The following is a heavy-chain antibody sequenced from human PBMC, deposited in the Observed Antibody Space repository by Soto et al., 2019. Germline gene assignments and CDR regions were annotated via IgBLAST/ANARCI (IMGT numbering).Heavy chain of an antibody. CDR3: AVSRDGYSMDV. V-gene: IGHV4-34*01. D-gene: IGHD2-2*01. CDR1: GGSFSGYY. J-gene: IGHJ6*02. Sequence: PSETLSLTCAVYGGSFSGYYWSWIRQPPGKGLEWIGEINHSRSTNYNPSLKSRVTISVDTSKNQFSLKLSSVTAADTAVYYCAVSRDGYSMDVWGQGTTVT. CDR2: INHSRST.